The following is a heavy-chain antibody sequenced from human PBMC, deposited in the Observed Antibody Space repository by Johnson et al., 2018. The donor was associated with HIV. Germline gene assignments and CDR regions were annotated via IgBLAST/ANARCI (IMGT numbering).Heavy chain of an antibody. D-gene: IGHD2-15*01. J-gene: IGHJ3*02. CDR1: GFTFSSYG. CDR3: AKGQVARGPLDI. Sequence: QVQLVESGGGVVQPGRSLRLSCAASGFTFSSYGMHWVRQAPGQGLEWVAVIWYDGSNEYYADSVKGRFTISRDNSKNTLYLQMSSLRADDTAVYYCAKGQVARGPLDIWGQGTMVTVSS. CDR2: IWYDGSNE. V-gene: IGHV3-33*06.